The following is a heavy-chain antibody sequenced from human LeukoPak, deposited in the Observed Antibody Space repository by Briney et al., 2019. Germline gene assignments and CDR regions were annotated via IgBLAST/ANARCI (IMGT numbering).Heavy chain of an antibody. V-gene: IGHV3-7*01. CDR1: GIIITSYW. D-gene: IGHD3-16*01. CDR2: IKQDGSEK. Sequence: GGSLRLSCAASGIIITSYWMSWVRQTPGKGLEWAANIKQDGSEKNYVDSVKGRFTIFRDNARNSLYLQMNSLRAEDTAVYYCASHSYGYNHWGQGTLVIVSS. CDR3: ASHSYGYNH. J-gene: IGHJ5*02.